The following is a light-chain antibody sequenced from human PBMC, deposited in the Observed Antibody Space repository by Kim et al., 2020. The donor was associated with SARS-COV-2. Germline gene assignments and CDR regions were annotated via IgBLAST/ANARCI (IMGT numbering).Light chain of an antibody. CDR3: CSYAGSSTSVV. V-gene: IGLV2-23*02. Sequence: QYITIYCTGTSSDVGSYNLVSWYQQHPGKAPKLMIYEVSKRPSGVSNRFSGSKSGNTASLTISGLQAEDEADYYCCSYAGSSTSVVFGGGTQLTVL. CDR2: EVS. CDR1: SSDVGSYNL. J-gene: IGLJ2*01.